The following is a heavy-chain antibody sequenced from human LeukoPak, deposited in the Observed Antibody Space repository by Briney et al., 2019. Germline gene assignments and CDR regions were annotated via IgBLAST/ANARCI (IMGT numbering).Heavy chain of an antibody. CDR2: IYTSGST. D-gene: IGHD3-3*01. V-gene: IGHV4-4*07. CDR1: GGSISSYY. Sequence: SQTLSLTCTVSGGSISSYYWSWIRQPAGKGLEWIGRIYTSGSTNYNPSLKSRVTMSVDTSKNQFSLKLSSVTAADTAVYYCAGDPRNYDFWSGSISFFDYWGQGTLVTVSS. CDR3: AGDPRNYDFWSGSISFFDY. J-gene: IGHJ4*02.